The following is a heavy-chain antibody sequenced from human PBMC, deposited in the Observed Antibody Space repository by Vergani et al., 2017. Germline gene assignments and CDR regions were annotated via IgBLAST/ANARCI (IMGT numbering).Heavy chain of an antibody. CDR2: IYHSGST. Sequence: QVQLQESGPGLVKPSQTLSLTCTVSGGSISSGGYYWSWIRQPPGKGLEWIGSIYHSGSTYYNPSLKSRVTISVDTSKNQFSLKLSSVTAADTAVYYCARAHDSSGYYTPFDYWGQGTLVTVSS. V-gene: IGHV4-39*07. J-gene: IGHJ4*02. D-gene: IGHD3-22*01. CDR3: ARAHDSSGYYTPFDY. CDR1: GGSISSGGYY.